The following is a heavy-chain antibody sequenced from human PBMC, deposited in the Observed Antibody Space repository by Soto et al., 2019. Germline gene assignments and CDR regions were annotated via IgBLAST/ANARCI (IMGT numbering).Heavy chain of an antibody. D-gene: IGHD6-25*01. Sequence: GGSLRLSCAASGFTFSSYAMHWVRQAPGKWLEWVAVISYDGSNKYYADSVKGRFTISRDNSKNTLYLQMNSLRAEDTAVYYCARADSSGLDYYYYGLDVWGQGXTVTVYS. CDR3: ARADSSGLDYYYYGLDV. CDR2: ISYDGSNK. V-gene: IGHV3-30-3*01. CDR1: GFTFSSYA. J-gene: IGHJ6*02.